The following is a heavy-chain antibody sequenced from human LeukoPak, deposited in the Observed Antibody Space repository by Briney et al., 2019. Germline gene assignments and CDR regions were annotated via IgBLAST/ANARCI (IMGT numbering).Heavy chain of an antibody. CDR2: VKGDGSFT. CDR1: GFTFRSYW. CDR3: VRDGDDFNFDY. D-gene: IGHD5-24*01. Sequence: GGSLRLSCAASGFTFRSYWMHWVRQAPGKGLVWVSRVKGDGSFTHYADSVYGRFTISRDNAKNTLYLHMHSLRAEDTAVYYCVRDGDDFNFDYWGQGSLVTVSS. V-gene: IGHV3-74*01. J-gene: IGHJ4*02.